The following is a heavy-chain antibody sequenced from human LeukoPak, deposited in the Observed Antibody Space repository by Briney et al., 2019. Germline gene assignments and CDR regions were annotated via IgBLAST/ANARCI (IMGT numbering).Heavy chain of an antibody. CDR3: ARDYYSRFDY. CDR1: GFTLSRYG. D-gene: IGHD3-22*01. J-gene: IGHJ4*02. V-gene: IGHV3-74*01. CDR2: INSEGSST. Sequence: GGSLRLSCAASGFTLSRYGMNWVRQAPEKGLVWVSRINSEGSSTTYADSVKGRFTISRDNAKNTLILQMNSLRAEDTAVYYCARDYYSRFDYWGQGTLVTVSS.